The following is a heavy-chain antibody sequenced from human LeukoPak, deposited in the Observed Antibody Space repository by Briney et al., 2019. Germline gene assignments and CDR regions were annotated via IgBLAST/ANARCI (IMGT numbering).Heavy chain of an antibody. CDR1: GYSISTGYY. CDR2: IYHSGIT. CDR3: ARPVGYCSSASCYIRWNVFDI. J-gene: IGHJ3*02. Sequence: SETLSFTCAVSGYSISTGYYWGWIRPPPGKGLEWIGSIYHSGITYYNPSLKSRVTISGDTSKNQISLKLTSVTAADTAVYYCARPVGYCSSASCYIRWNVFDIWGQGTMVTVSS. V-gene: IGHV4-38-2*01. D-gene: IGHD2-2*02.